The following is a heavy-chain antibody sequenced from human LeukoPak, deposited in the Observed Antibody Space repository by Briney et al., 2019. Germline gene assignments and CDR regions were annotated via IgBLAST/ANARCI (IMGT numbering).Heavy chain of an antibody. Sequence: GGSLRLSCAASGFTFSKYWMLWVRQAPGKGLVWVSYINSDGSSTNYVDSVKGRFTISRDNAKNTLYLQMNSLRAEDTALYYCARTGIAARPTVWFDPWGQGTLVTVSS. CDR3: ARTGIAARPTVWFDP. J-gene: IGHJ5*02. D-gene: IGHD6-6*01. V-gene: IGHV3-74*01. CDR1: GFTFSKYW. CDR2: INSDGSST.